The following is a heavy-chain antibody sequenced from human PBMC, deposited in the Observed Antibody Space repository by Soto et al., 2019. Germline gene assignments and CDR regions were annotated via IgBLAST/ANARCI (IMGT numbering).Heavy chain of an antibody. D-gene: IGHD3-22*01. CDR1: GYTFTGYY. Sequence: QVQLVQSGAEVKKPGASVKVSCKASGYTFTGYYMHWVRQAPGQGLEWMGWINPNSSGTNYAQKFQGRVTMTRDTSISTAYMELSRLRSDDTAVYYCARDVWFCYDSSDQGYFDLWGRGTLVTVSS. CDR2: INPNSSGT. J-gene: IGHJ2*01. V-gene: IGHV1-2*02. CDR3: ARDVWFCYDSSDQGYFDL.